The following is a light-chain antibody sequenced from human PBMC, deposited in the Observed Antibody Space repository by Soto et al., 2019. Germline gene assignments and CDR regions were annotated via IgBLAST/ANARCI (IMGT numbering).Light chain of an antibody. J-gene: IGKJ5*01. CDR3: QQSYSTPIT. Sequence: DIHMTQSPSPLSASIGDRVTITCRASESIRTWLAWYQHKPGKAPKLLIYAASSLQSGVPSRFSGSGSGTDFTLTISSLQPEDFATYYCQQSYSTPITFGQGTRLEIK. CDR2: AAS. CDR1: ESIRTW. V-gene: IGKV1-39*01.